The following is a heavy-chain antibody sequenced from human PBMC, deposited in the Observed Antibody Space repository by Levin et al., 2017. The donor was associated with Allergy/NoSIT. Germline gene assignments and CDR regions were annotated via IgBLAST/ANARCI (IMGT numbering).Heavy chain of an antibody. Sequence: GGSLRLSCAASGFTFSTYAMIWVRQAPGKGLEWVSAVSGSGGNSYYADSVKDRFTISRDNSKNMLYLQMNSLRAEDTAVYFCAKDFYPLTTFGGVSEFDYWGRGTLVTVSS. CDR3: AKDFYPLTTFGGVSEFDY. J-gene: IGHJ4*02. CDR2: VSGSGGNS. CDR1: GFTFSTYA. V-gene: IGHV3-23*01. D-gene: IGHD3-3*01.